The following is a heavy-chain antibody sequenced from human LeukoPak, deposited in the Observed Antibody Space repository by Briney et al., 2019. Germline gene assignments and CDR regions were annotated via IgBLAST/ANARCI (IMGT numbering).Heavy chain of an antibody. D-gene: IGHD2-2*01. CDR2: ISAYNGNT. CDR3: ARGPRGVVVPAARYYYYYGMDV. J-gene: IGHJ6*02. Sequence: ASVKVSCKASGYTFTSYGISWVRQAPGQGLEWMGWISAYNGNTNYAQKLQGRLTMTTDTSTSTAYMELRSLRSDDTAVYYCARGPRGVVVPAARYYYYYGMDVWGQGTTVTVSS. CDR1: GYTFTSYG. V-gene: IGHV1-18*01.